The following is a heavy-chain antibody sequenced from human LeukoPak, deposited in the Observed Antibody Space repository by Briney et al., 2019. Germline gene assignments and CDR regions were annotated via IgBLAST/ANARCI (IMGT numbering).Heavy chain of an antibody. V-gene: IGHV3-30*02. J-gene: IGHJ5*02. D-gene: IGHD6-6*01. CDR2: IRYDGSNK. Sequence: GGSLRLSFAASGFTFSSYGMHWVRQAPGKGLEWVALIRYDGSNKYYADSVKGRFTISRDNSKNTLYLQMNSLRAEDTAVYYCAKDRRQSIAAPVWFDPWGQGTLVTVSS. CDR3: AKDRRQSIAAPVWFDP. CDR1: GFTFSSYG.